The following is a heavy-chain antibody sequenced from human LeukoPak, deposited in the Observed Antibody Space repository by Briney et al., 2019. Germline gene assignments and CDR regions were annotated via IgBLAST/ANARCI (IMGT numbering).Heavy chain of an antibody. CDR2: ISSSSSYI. CDR3: SWELLGAGHAFDI. D-gene: IGHD1-26*01. J-gene: IGHJ3*02. Sequence: PGGSLRLSCAASGFTFSSYSMNWVRQAPGKGLEWVSSISSSSSYIYYADSVKGRFTISRDNAKNSLYLQMNSLRAEDTAVYYCSWELLGAGHAFDIWGQGTMVTVSS. V-gene: IGHV3-21*01. CDR1: GFTFSSYS.